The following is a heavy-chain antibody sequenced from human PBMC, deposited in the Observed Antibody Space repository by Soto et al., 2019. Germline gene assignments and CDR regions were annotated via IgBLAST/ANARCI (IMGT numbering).Heavy chain of an antibody. Sequence: EVQLVESGGGLVKPGGSLRLSCEASGFTFSSYSMNWVRQAPGKGLEWVSSISTSSTYIYFADSVKGRFTISRDNAKNSLYLQVNTLRAEDTAVYDCARGESIGTPLFDYWGQGTLVTVSS. D-gene: IGHD1-1*01. V-gene: IGHV3-21*01. J-gene: IGHJ4*02. CDR2: ISTSSTYI. CDR1: GFTFSSYS. CDR3: ARGESIGTPLFDY.